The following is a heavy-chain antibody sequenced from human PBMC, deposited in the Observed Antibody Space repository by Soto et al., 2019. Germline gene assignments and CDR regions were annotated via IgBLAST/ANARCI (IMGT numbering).Heavy chain of an antibody. CDR1: GVTLKTYR. CDR2: IWYDGTQK. V-gene: IGHV3-33*01. Sequence: LRLSCEACGVTLKTYRMAGVRQNPGKGLEWLAAIWYDGTQKYYADSVKGRFIISRDNSKKTLYLEMNSLRAEDTAVYYCARAGGTTVTGLWHFDSWGQPTLVTLSS. D-gene: IGHD4-17*01. CDR3: ARAGGTTVTGLWHFDS. J-gene: IGHJ4*02.